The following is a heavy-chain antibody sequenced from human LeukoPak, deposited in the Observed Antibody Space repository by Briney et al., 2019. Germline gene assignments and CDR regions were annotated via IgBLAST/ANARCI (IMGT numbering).Heavy chain of an antibody. V-gene: IGHV3-30*18. CDR3: AKDQGSIAARPGGTNFDY. CDR1: GFTFGSYG. Sequence: GGSLRLSCAASGFTFGSYGMHWVRQAPGKGLEWVAVISYDGSNKYYADSVKGRFTISRDNSKNTLYLQMNSLRAEDTAVYYCAKDQGSIAARPGGTNFDYWGQGTLVTVSS. J-gene: IGHJ4*02. D-gene: IGHD6-6*01. CDR2: ISYDGSNK.